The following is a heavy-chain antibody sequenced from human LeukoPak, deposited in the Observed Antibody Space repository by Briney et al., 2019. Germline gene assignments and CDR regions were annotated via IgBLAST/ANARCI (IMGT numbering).Heavy chain of an antibody. CDR2: ISGSGGTP. Sequence: GGSLRLSCTASGFTFSSHEMNWVRQAPGKGLEWVSTISGSGGTPHYADSVKGRFTISRDNSKNTLHLQMNSLRAEDTAVYYCAKGGDLITYFDYWGQGTLVTVSS. CDR3: AKGGDLITYFDY. D-gene: IGHD3-16*01. J-gene: IGHJ4*02. V-gene: IGHV3-23*01. CDR1: GFTFSSHE.